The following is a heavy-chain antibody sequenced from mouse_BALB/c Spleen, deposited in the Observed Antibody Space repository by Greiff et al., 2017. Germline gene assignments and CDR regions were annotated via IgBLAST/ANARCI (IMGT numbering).Heavy chain of an antibody. CDR2: ISSGGSYT. D-gene: IGHD1-1*02. CDR3: ARYGGNYPYYYAMDY. CDR1: GFTFSSYA. Sequence: EVKLVESGGGLVKPGGSLKLSCAASGFTFSSYAMSWVRQSPEKRLEWVAEISSGGSYTYYPDTVTGRFTISRDNAKNTLYLEMSSLRSEDTAMYYCARYGGNYPYYYAMDYWGQGTSVTVSS. V-gene: IGHV5-9-4*01. J-gene: IGHJ4*01.